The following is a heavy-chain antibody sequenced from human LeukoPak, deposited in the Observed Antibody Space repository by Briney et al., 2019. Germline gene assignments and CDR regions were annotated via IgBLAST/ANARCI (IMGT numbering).Heavy chain of an antibody. V-gene: IGHV3-13*01. D-gene: IGHD6-13*01. Sequence: PGGSLRLSCAASGFTFGNYDMHWVRQAAGKGLEWVSTINTAGNTWYQASVRGRFTISRENAKRSLNLQMNSLRVGDTAVYYCATAKIPGIQTAGRVNYFDSWGQGTLVPVSS. CDR1: GFTFGNYD. CDR2: INTAGNT. J-gene: IGHJ4*02. CDR3: ATAKIPGIQTAGRVNYFDS.